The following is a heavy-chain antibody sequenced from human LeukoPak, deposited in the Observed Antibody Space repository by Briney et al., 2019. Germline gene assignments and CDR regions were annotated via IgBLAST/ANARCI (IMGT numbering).Heavy chain of an antibody. D-gene: IGHD3-22*01. Sequence: GGSLRLSCVASGFTFSSSWMSWVRQAPGKGLEWVANIKQDGSEKYYVDSVKGRFTISRDNAKNSLYLQMNSLRAEDTAVYYCARDQRITMIVMGRPFGYWGQGTLVTVSS. J-gene: IGHJ4*02. CDR1: GFTFSSSW. CDR2: IKQDGSEK. CDR3: ARDQRITMIVMGRPFGY. V-gene: IGHV3-7*03.